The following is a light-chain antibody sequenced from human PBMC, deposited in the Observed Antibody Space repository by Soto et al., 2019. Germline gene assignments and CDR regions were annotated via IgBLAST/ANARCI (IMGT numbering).Light chain of an antibody. J-gene: IGLJ1*01. CDR2: EVS. CDR3: SSYTGSSVMYV. Sequence: QSALTQPASVSGSPGQSITISCTGSADDVGGYNYVSWYQQHPGKAPKLLIYEVSNRPSGVSNRFSGSKSGNTASLTISGLQAEDEADYYCSSYTGSSVMYVFGTGTKVTVL. CDR1: ADDVGGYNY. V-gene: IGLV2-14*01.